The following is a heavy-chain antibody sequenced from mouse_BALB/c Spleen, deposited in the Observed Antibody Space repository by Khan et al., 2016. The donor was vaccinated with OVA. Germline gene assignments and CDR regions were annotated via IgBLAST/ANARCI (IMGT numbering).Heavy chain of an antibody. V-gene: IGHV9-3-1*01. J-gene: IGHJ4*01. CDR2: INTYTGEP. Sequence: QIQLVQSGPELKKPGETVKISCKASGYTFSNYGMNWVKQSPGKALKWMGWINTYTGEPTYADDFKGRFAFSLETSATTAYLQINNPKNEDTATYFGERPPYFSYTLDYWGQGTSVTVSS. D-gene: IGHD2-10*01. CDR3: ERPPYFSYTLDY. CDR1: GYTFSNYG.